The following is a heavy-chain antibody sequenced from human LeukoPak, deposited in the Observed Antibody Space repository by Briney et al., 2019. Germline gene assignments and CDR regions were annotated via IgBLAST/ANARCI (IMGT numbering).Heavy chain of an antibody. V-gene: IGHV3-48*01. CDR1: GFTFGSYS. CDR3: ARKSYSSDWYNWFDP. Sequence: GGSLRLSCAASGFTFGSYSMNWVRQAPGKGLEWVSYISGSSSAIYYADSVKGRFTISRDNAKNSLYLQMNSLRAEDTAVYYCARKSYSSDWYNWFDPWGQGTLVTVSS. D-gene: IGHD6-19*01. J-gene: IGHJ5*02. CDR2: ISGSSSAI.